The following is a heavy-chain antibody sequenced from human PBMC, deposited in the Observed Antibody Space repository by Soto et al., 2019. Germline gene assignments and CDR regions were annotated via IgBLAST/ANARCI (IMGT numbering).Heavy chain of an antibody. CDR1: GYTLTELS. CDR2: FDLENGET. V-gene: IGHV1-24*01. D-gene: IGHD3-10*01. CDR3: AIEVRRIHQYDH. Sequence: ASRNGSCNVSGYTLTELSIHWVRQAPGEGLEWMGGFDLENGETIYAQRFQGRVTMTEESSADTPYMELSSLRSEDTAVYYCAIEVRRIHQYDHWGQG. J-gene: IGHJ4*02.